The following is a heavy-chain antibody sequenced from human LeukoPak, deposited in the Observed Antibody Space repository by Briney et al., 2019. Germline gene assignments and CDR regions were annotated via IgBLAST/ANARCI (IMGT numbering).Heavy chain of an antibody. Sequence: GGSLRLSCAASGFTFSIYGMHWARQAPGKGLEWVAFIRYDGNNKYYADSVKGRFTISRDNAKNSLYLQINSPRVEDTAVYYCASLAGGYFFDHWGQGTLVTVSS. CDR3: ASLAGGYFFDH. CDR2: IRYDGNNK. J-gene: IGHJ4*02. CDR1: GFTFSIYG. V-gene: IGHV3-30*02. D-gene: IGHD1-26*01.